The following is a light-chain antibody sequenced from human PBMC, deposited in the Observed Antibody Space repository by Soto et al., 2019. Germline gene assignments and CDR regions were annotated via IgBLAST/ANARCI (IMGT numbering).Light chain of an antibody. CDR3: SSYTKTTTAYV. J-gene: IGLJ1*01. Sequence: QSALTQPASVSGSPGQSITISCTGSSTDIGFYDFVSWYQQQPGKAPRLVIYEVSGRPSGISVGFSGSKSGNTASLTISGLQADDEGDYYCSSYTKTTTAYVFGTGTKLTVL. V-gene: IGLV2-14*01. CDR1: STDIGFYDF. CDR2: EVS.